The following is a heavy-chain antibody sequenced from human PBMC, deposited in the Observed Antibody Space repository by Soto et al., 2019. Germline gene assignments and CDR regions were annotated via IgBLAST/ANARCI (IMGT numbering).Heavy chain of an antibody. D-gene: IGHD3-10*01. CDR3: ARDPLSRVFDY. Sequence: QVQLQQWGAGLLKPSETLSLTCAVYGGSFSGYYWSCIRQPPGKGLEWIGEINHSGSTNYNPSLKSRVFLSVDPAKSLFSRMLTTVIAAETAVYYCARDPLSRVFDYWCHGTLVTVSS. V-gene: IGHV4-34*01. CDR1: GGSFSGYY. J-gene: IGHJ4*01. CDR2: INHSGST.